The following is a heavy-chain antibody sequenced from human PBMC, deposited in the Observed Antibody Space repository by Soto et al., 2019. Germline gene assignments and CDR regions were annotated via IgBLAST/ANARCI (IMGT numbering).Heavy chain of an antibody. D-gene: IGHD3-22*01. CDR2: IYYSGST. J-gene: IGHJ3*02. CDR3: ARAPPLEDSSGYYYTARAFDI. Sequence: QVQLQESGPGLVKPSQTLSLTCTVSGGSISSGGYYWSWIRQHPGKGLEWIGYIYYSGSTYYNPSLKSRVTISVDTSKNQFSLKLSSVTAADTAVYYCARAPPLEDSSGYYYTARAFDIWGQGTMVTVSS. CDR1: GGSISSGGYY. V-gene: IGHV4-31*03.